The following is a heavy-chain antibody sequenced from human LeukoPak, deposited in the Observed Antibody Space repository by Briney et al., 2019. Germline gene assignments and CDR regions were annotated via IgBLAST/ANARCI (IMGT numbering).Heavy chain of an antibody. V-gene: IGHV1-18*01. CDR2: ISTYNDNT. Sequence: ASVKVSCKASGHTFTSYDISWVRQAPGQGLEWMGWISTYNDNTHYAQKLQGRVTMTTDTSTSTVYMELKSLRSDDTAVYYCARIQSRIIAARPGNPAFDYWGRGTLVTVSS. CDR1: GHTFTSYD. J-gene: IGHJ4*02. CDR3: ARIQSRIIAARPGNPAFDY. D-gene: IGHD6-6*01.